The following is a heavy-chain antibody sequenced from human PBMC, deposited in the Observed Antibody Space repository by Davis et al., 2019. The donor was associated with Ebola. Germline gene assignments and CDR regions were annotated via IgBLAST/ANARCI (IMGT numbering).Heavy chain of an antibody. CDR1: GGSFSGYY. V-gene: IGHV4-34*01. D-gene: IGHD1-26*01. CDR2: INHSGST. Sequence: GSLRLSCAVYGGSFSGYYWSWIRQPPGKGLEWIGEINHSGSTNYNPSLKSRATISVDTSKNQFSLKLSSVTAADTAVYYCARDEFSGHQPYYFDYWGQGTLVTVSS. CDR3: ARDEFSGHQPYYFDY. J-gene: IGHJ4*02.